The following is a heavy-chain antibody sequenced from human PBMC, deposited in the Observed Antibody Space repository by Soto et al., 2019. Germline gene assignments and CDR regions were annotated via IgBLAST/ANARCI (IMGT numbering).Heavy chain of an antibody. CDR3: ARDRAYSRFDY. J-gene: IGHJ4*02. Sequence: PXVSLRLSCAVSGFNFSSAWMTWIRQAPGKGLERVAIMNEDGSERYYVDSVKGRFTISRDNAKNALFLQMNSLRVEDTAVYFCARDRAYSRFDYWGQGSLVTVSS. CDR1: GFNFSSAW. CDR2: MNEDGSER. D-gene: IGHD4-4*01. V-gene: IGHV3-7*03.